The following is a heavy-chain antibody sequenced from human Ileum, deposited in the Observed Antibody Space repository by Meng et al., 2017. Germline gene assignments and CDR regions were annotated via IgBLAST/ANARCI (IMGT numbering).Heavy chain of an antibody. D-gene: IGHD6-13*01. Sequence: GESLKILRAASGFTFNSYTLHWVRQAPGKGPEWVVVVAYVGGCTYHADSVKGRFTSSRDNSKNTAYLQMNSLRPKDTAVYYCARGRTLAATGTDSFYIWGQGTMVTVSS. CDR3: ARGRTLAATGTDSFYI. CDR1: GFTFNSYT. CDR2: VAYVGGCT. V-gene: IGHV3-30*04. J-gene: IGHJ3*02.